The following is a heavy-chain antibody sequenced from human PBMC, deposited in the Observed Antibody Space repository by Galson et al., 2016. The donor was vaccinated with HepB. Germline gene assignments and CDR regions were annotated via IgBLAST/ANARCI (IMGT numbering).Heavy chain of an antibody. CDR3: ATPDEGSGRIFDY. D-gene: IGHD2-15*01. CDR1: GYTSSDHY. J-gene: IGHJ4*01. Sequence: SLRLSCAASGYTSSDHYMDWVRQAPGKGLEWVANIKQDGSEKYYVDSVKGRFTISRDNAKNSLYLQMNSLRAEDTAVYYCATPDEGSGRIFDYWG. V-gene: IGHV3-7*03. CDR2: IKQDGSEK.